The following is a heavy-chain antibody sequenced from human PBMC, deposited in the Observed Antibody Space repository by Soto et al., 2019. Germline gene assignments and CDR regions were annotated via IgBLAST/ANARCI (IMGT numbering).Heavy chain of an antibody. CDR1: GYTFTSYA. CDR3: ARDSKMYNWNYPDAFDI. D-gene: IGHD1-7*01. Sequence: GASVKVSCKASGYTFTSYAMHWVRQAPGQRLEWMGWINAGNGNTKYSQKFQGRVTITRDTSASTAYMELSSLRSEDTAVYYCARDSKMYNWNYPDAFDIWGQGTMVTVSS. CDR2: INAGNGNT. V-gene: IGHV1-3*01. J-gene: IGHJ3*02.